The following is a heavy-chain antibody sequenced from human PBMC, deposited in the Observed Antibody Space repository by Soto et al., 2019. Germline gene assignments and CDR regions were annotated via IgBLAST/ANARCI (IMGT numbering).Heavy chain of an antibody. V-gene: IGHV3-64*01. CDR3: ARIMTAAGSDY. J-gene: IGHJ4*02. Sequence: GGSLRLSCAASGFTFSNYPMHWVRQAPGKGLEYVSVISNNGGSTDYANSVKGRFTISRDNSKNTLYLHMGSLRAEDMAVYYCARIMTAAGSDYSGQGTLVTVSS. CDR2: ISNNGGST. D-gene: IGHD6-13*01. CDR1: GFTFSNYP.